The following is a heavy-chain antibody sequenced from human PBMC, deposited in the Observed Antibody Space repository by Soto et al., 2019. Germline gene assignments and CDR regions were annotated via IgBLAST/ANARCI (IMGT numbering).Heavy chain of an antibody. V-gene: IGHV3-30-3*01. Sequence: GGSLRLSCAASGFTFSSYAMHWVRQAPGKGLEWVAVISYDGSNKYYADSVKGRFTISRDNSKNTLYLQMNSLRAEDTAVYYCARDSRPYYYDSSGYYPSAYYYYYYGMDVWGQGTTVTVSS. CDR3: ARDSRPYYYDSSGYYPSAYYYYYYGMDV. D-gene: IGHD3-22*01. J-gene: IGHJ6*02. CDR2: ISYDGSNK. CDR1: GFTFSSYA.